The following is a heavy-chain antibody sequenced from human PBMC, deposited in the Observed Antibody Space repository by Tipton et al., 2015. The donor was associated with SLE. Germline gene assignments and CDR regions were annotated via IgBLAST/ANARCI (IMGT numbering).Heavy chain of an antibody. Sequence: QLVQSGAEVKKPGTSVKVSCKASGFTFTSSAMQWVRQARGQRLEGIGWIVVGSGNTNYPQKFKERATITRAMSPSTAYMELSSLRSEDTAVYYCAANGRFLVWLSGFDPWGQGTLVTVSS. CDR1: GFTFTSSA. D-gene: IGHD3-3*01. V-gene: IGHV1-58*02. CDR2: IVVGSGNT. J-gene: IGHJ5*02. CDR3: AANGRFLVWLSGFDP.